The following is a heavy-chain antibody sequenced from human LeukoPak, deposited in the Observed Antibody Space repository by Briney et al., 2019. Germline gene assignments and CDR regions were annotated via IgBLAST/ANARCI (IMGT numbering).Heavy chain of an antibody. Sequence: ASVKVSCKASGYTFTSYDINWVRQATGQGLEWMGWMNPNSGNTGYAQKFQGRVTITRNTSISTAYMELSSLRSEDTAVYYCARTKYYYDSSGYPPPFDYWGQGTLVTVSS. CDR2: MNPNSGNT. CDR3: ARTKYYYDSSGYPPPFDY. V-gene: IGHV1-8*03. J-gene: IGHJ4*02. D-gene: IGHD3-22*01. CDR1: GYTFTSYD.